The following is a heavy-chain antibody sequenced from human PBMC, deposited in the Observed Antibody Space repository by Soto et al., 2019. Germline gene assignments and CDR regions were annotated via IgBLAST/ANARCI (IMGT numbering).Heavy chain of an antibody. Sequence: EVELLESGGGLVQPGGSLRLSCKASGFMFNNSAMTWVRQAPGQGLQWVASVSDNGGSRGGTYYADSVKGRFTISRDNSKNTLYLQMNSLRDDDTAIYYCARRHRPSYTSDYWGQGTLVTVSS. D-gene: IGHD4-4*01. CDR2: VSDNGGSRGGT. CDR3: ARRHRPSYTSDY. CDR1: GFMFNNSA. V-gene: IGHV3-23*01. J-gene: IGHJ4*02.